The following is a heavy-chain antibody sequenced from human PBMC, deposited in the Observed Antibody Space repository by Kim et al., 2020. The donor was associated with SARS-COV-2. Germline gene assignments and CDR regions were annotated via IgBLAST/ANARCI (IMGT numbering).Heavy chain of an antibody. V-gene: IGHV3-33*01. D-gene: IGHD3-10*01. CDR1: GFTFSSYG. CDR3: ARDYESPGSLWTPGY. J-gene: IGHJ4*02. Sequence: GGSLRLSCAASGFTFSSYGMHWVRQAPGKGLEWVAVIWYDGSNKYYADSVKGRFTISRDNSKNTLYLQMNSLRAEDTAVYYCARDYESPGSLWTPGYWGQGTLVTVSS. CDR2: IWYDGSNK.